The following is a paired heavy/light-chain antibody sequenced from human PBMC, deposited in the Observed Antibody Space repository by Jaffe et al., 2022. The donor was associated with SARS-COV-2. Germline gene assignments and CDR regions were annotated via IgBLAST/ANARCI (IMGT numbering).Light chain of an antibody. CDR1: SSNIGSNY. CDR2: RNN. J-gene: IGLJ3*02. CDR3: AAWDDSLSGHV. V-gene: IGLV1-47*01. Sequence: QSVLTQPPSASGTPGQRVTISCSGSSSNIGSNYVYWYQQLPGTAPKLLIYRNNQRPSGVPDRFSGSKSGTSASLAISGLRSEDEADYYCAAWDDSLSGHVFGGGTKLTVL.
Heavy chain of an antibody. CDR2: IYYSGST. Sequence: QVQLQESGPGLVKPSQTLSLTCTVSGGSISSGGYYWSWIRQHPGKGLEWIGYIYYSGSTYYNPSLKSRVTISVDTSKNQFSLKLSSVTAADTAVYYCARDRVSTGFEHGERDRGGYFDLWGRGTLVTVSS. CDR3: ARDRVSTGFEHGERDRGGYFDL. D-gene: IGHD3-10*01. V-gene: IGHV4-31*03. J-gene: IGHJ2*01. CDR1: GGSISSGGYY.